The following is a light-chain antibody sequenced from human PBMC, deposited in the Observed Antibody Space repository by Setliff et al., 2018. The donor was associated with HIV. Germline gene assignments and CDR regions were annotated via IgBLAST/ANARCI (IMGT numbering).Light chain of an antibody. Sequence: SYELTQPPSVPVSPGQTANITCSGDKLGDKYACWYQQKPGQSPVMVIYQDTKRPSGIPERFSGSNSGNTATLTISGTQAMDEADYYCQAWDSSTGVFGTGTKVTVL. V-gene: IGLV3-1*01. CDR1: KLGDKY. CDR2: QDT. J-gene: IGLJ1*01. CDR3: QAWDSSTGV.